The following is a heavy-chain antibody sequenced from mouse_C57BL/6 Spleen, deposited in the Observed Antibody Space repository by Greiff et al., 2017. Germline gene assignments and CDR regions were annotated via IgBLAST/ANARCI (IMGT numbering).Heavy chain of an antibody. D-gene: IGHD2-4*01. CDR3: ARTHYYDYDGGFAY. J-gene: IGHJ3*01. V-gene: IGHV1-9*01. Sequence: QVQLKQSGAELMKPGASVKLSCKATGYTFTGYWIEWVKQRPGHGLEWIGEILPESGSTNYNEKFKGKATFTADTSSNTAYMQLSSLTTEDSAIYYCARTHYYDYDGGFAYWGQGTLVTVSA. CDR2: ILPESGST. CDR1: GYTFTGYW.